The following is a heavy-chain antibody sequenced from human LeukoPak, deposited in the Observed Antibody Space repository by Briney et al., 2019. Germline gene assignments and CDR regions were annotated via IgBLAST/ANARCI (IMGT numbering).Heavy chain of an antibody. Sequence: SQTLSLTCAISGDSVSSNSAAWNWIRQSPSRGLEWLGRTYYRSKWYNDYAVSVKSRITINPDTSKNQFSLKLSSVTAADTAVYYCARRRSFRAMSVLPFDYWGQGTLVTVSS. J-gene: IGHJ4*02. CDR3: ARRRSFRAMSVLPFDY. CDR2: TYYRSKWYN. D-gene: IGHD5-18*01. V-gene: IGHV6-1*01. CDR1: GDSVSSNSAA.